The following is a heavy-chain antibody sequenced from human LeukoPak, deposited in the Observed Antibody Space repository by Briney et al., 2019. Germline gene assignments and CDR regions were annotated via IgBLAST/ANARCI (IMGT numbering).Heavy chain of an antibody. CDR1: GFSFNTYW. CDR3: ARDRYSSDWQFFDY. V-gene: IGHV3-7*01. CDR2: IKQDGSEE. Sequence: PGGSLRLSCAASGFSFNTYWMSWVRQAPGEGLEWVANIKQDGSEEDYVDSVKGRFTISRGNAKNSLYLQMNSLRAEDTAVYYCARDRYSSDWQFFDYWGQGTLVTVSS. J-gene: IGHJ4*02. D-gene: IGHD6-19*01.